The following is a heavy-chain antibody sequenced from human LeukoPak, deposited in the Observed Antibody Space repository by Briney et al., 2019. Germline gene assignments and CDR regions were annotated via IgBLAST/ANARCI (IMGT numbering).Heavy chain of an antibody. CDR3: ARERSTSSYGGAFDI. J-gene: IGHJ3*02. D-gene: IGHD2-2*01. V-gene: IGHV1-2*02. Sequence: AASVKVSCKASGYTFTGYYMHWVRQAPGQGLEWMGWINPNSGGTNYAQKFQGRVTITADKSTSTAYMELSSLRSEDTAVYYCARERSTSSYGGAFDIWGQGTMVTVSS. CDR2: INPNSGGT. CDR1: GYTFTGYY.